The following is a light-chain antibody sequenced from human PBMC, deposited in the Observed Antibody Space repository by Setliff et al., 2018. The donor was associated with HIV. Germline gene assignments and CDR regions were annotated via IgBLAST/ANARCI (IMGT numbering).Light chain of an antibody. J-gene: IGLJ1*01. V-gene: IGLV2-14*03. CDR1: SSDVGGYNY. Sequence: QSALTQPASVSGSPGQSITISCTGTSSDVGGYNYVSWYQQHPGKAPKLIIYDVSNRPSGVSNRFSGSKSGSTASLTISGLQAEDETDYYCSSYTSTLYVFGSGTKVTVL. CDR2: DVS. CDR3: SSYTSTLYV.